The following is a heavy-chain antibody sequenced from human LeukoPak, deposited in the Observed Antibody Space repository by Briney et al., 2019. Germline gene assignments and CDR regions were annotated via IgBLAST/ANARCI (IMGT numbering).Heavy chain of an antibody. Sequence: GGSLRLSCAVSGYTFSNFWMSWVRQAPGRGLEWVANIHPEGNEKYHVESVKGRFTISRDNTKNLLFLQMNGLRVEDTAVYYCARGDDFSGDHWGQGTLVTVSS. V-gene: IGHV3-7*04. J-gene: IGHJ4*02. D-gene: IGHD1-1*01. CDR3: ARGDDFSGDH. CDR2: IHPEGNEK. CDR1: GYTFSNFW.